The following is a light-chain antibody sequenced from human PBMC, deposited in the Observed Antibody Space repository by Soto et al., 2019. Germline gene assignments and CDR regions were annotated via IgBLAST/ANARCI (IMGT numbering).Light chain of an antibody. Sequence: QSVLTQPPSVSGAPGQRVTSSCTGSSSNIGAGYDVNWYQQLPGTAPKVLIYGNSNRPSGVPDRFSGSKSGASASLAITGLQAEDEADYYCQSYDSSLSTSVFGGGTKLTVL. V-gene: IGLV1-40*01. CDR2: GNS. CDR1: SSNIGAGYD. CDR3: QSYDSSLSTSV. J-gene: IGLJ2*01.